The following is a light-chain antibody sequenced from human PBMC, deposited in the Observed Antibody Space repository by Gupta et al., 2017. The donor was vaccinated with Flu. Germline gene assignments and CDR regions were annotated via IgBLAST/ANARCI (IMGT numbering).Light chain of an antibody. CDR1: ILRRYY. J-gene: IGLJ3*02. Sequence: QTVRITCQGDILRRYYAICYQQKAGQAPILILYGKNNRPSGIPDRFSGSSSGNTASLTITGAQAADEADYYCNSRDSSGNHPVVFGGGTKLTVL. CDR3: NSRDSSGNHPVV. V-gene: IGLV3-19*01. CDR2: GKN.